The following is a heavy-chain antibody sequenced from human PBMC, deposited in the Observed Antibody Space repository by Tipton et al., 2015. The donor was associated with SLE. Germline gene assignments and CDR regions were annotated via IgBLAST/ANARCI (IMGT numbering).Heavy chain of an antibody. CDR1: GGSISSSSYY. Sequence: TLSLTCTVSGGSISSSSYYWGWIRQPPGKGLEWIGSIYYSGSTYYNPSLKSRVTISVDTSKNQFSLKLSSVTAADTAVYYCARWTRKASDIWGQGTMVTVSS. D-gene: IGHD1-14*01. V-gene: IGHV4-39*07. J-gene: IGHJ3*02. CDR3: ARWTRKASDI. CDR2: IYYSGST.